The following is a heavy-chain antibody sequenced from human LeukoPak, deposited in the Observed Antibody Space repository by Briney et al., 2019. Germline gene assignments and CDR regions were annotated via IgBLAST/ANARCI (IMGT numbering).Heavy chain of an antibody. J-gene: IGHJ4*02. CDR2: IIPIFGAT. CDR1: GGTFSRYA. CDR3: AGSTVTTPSPPVDY. D-gene: IGHD4-17*01. V-gene: IGHV1-69*01. Sequence: GSSVKVSCKASGGTFSRYAITWVRQAPGQGLEWMGGIIPIFGATNYAQKFQGRVTITADEYTSTVYMELSSLRSEDTAVYYCAGSTVTTPSPPVDYWGQGTLVTVSS.